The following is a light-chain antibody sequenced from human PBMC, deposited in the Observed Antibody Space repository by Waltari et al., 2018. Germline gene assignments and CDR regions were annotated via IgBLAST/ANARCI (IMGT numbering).Light chain of an antibody. J-gene: IGLJ1*01. V-gene: IGLV2-23*02. CDR1: SSDVGSYNL. CDR3: CSYAGSSTSLD. CDR2: EVS. Sequence: QSALTQPASVSGSPGQSITISCTGTSSDVGSYNLVSWYQQHPGKAPKLMIYEVSKRPSGVSNRFSGSKSGNTASLTISGLQAEDEADYYCCSYAGSSTSLDFGTGTKVTVL.